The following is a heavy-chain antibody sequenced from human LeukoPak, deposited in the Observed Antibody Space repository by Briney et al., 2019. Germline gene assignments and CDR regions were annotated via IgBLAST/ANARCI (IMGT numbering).Heavy chain of an antibody. CDR3: AKDHRITIFGVSYYYYMDV. Sequence: PGGSLRLSCAASGFTFSSYGMHWVRQAPGKGLEWVAFIRYDGSNKYYADSVKGRFTISRDNSKNTLYLQMNGLRAEDTAVYYCAKDHRITIFGVSYYYYMDVWGKGTTVTVSS. CDR1: GFTFSSYG. D-gene: IGHD3-3*01. V-gene: IGHV3-30*02. J-gene: IGHJ6*03. CDR2: IRYDGSNK.